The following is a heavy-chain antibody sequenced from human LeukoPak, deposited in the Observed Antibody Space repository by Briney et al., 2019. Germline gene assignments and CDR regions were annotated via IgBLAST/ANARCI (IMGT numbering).Heavy chain of an antibody. D-gene: IGHD1-26*01. CDR3: AKSGSEGRVPLSGSYYREEDAFDI. Sequence: QSGGSLRLSCAASGFTFSSYGMHWVRQAPGKGLEWVAVISYDGSNKYYADSVKGRFTISRDNSKNTLYLQMNSLRAEDTAVYYCAKSGSEGRVPLSGSYYREEDAFDIWGQGTMVTVSS. CDR2: ISYDGSNK. CDR1: GFTFSSYG. J-gene: IGHJ3*02. V-gene: IGHV3-30*18.